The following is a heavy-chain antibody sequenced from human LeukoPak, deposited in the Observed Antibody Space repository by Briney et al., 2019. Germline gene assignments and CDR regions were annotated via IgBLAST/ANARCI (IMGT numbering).Heavy chain of an antibody. CDR3: AREVEQQLATWGY. D-gene: IGHD6-13*01. CDR2: INPNSGGT. CDR1: GYTFTGYY. Sequence: ASVKVPCKASGYTFTGYYMHWVRQAPGQGLEWMGWINPNSGGTNYAQKFQGRVTMTRDTSISTAYMELSRLRSDDTAVYYCAREVEQQLATWGYWGQGTLVTVSS. J-gene: IGHJ4*02. V-gene: IGHV1-2*02.